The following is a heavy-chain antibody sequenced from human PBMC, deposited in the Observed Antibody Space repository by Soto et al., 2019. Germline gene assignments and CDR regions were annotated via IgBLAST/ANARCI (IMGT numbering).Heavy chain of an antibody. CDR2: IYLGGNT. CDR3: ARGVDTAKGGN. D-gene: IGHD5-18*01. CDR1: GFTVSSYH. J-gene: IGHJ4*02. Sequence: VQLVESGGGLIQPGGSLRLSCAASGFTVSSYHMTWVRQAPGRGPEWVSTIYLGGNTYYADSVKGRFTISRDNSKNMLYLQMNSLRAEDTAVYYCARGVDTAKGGNWGQGTLVTVSS. V-gene: IGHV3-53*01.